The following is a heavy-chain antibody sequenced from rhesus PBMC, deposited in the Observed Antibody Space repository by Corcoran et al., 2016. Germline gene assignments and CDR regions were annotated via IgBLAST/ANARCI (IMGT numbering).Heavy chain of an antibody. Sequence: QITLKESGPALVKPTQTLTLTCTFSGFSLSTSGTGVRWIRQPQGKALDWLASIYWYDSKYYSTSLKSRLTIHKDTSKHQLVLTMTNMDPVDTATYYCALVRPDLECITIFGLVGDACDFWGQGVRVTVSS. CDR1: GFSLSTSGTG. D-gene: IGHD3-3*01. CDR2: IYWYDSK. V-gene: IGHV2-95*01. CDR3: ALVRPDLECITIFGLVGDACDF. J-gene: IGHJ3*01.